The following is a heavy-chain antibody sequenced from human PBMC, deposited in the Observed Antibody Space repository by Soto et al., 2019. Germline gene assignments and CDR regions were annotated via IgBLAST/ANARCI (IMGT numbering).Heavy chain of an antibody. V-gene: IGHV3-9*01. CDR1: GFTFDDYA. Sequence: GGSLRLSCAASGFTFDDYAMHWVRQAPGKGLEWVSGISWNSGSIGYADSVKGRFTISRDNAKNSLYLQMNSLRAEDTALYYCAKDSSGFQHWGQGTLVTVS. J-gene: IGHJ1*01. CDR2: ISWNSGSI. CDR3: AKDSSGFQH.